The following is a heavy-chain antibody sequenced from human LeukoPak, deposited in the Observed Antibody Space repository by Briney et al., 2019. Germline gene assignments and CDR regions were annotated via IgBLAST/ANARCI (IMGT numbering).Heavy chain of an antibody. V-gene: IGHV3-11*03. Sequence: PGGSLRLSCVASGFTFSDYYMTWIRQAPGKGLEWVSYISELNASSDYADSVKGRFTISRDNARNSLSLQMNSLRVEDTAIYYCARIFTYYYDSPGSVRSFDIWGQGTIVTVSS. J-gene: IGHJ3*02. D-gene: IGHD3-22*01. CDR3: ARIFTYYYDSPGSVRSFDI. CDR1: GFTFSDYY. CDR2: ISELNASS.